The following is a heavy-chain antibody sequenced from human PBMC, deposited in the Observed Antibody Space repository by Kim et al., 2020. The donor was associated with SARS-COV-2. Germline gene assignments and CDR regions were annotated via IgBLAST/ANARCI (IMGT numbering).Heavy chain of an antibody. J-gene: IGHJ5*02. CDR1: GGSISSYY. V-gene: IGHV4-59*13. D-gene: IGHD3-10*01. Sequence: SETLSLTCTVSGGSISSYYWSWIRQPPGKGLEWIGYIYYSGSTNYNPSLKSRVTISVDTSKNQFSLKLSSVTAADTAVYYCARDGLYGSGSYREYNWFDPWGQGTLVTVSS. CDR2: IYYSGST. CDR3: ARDGLYGSGSYREYNWFDP.